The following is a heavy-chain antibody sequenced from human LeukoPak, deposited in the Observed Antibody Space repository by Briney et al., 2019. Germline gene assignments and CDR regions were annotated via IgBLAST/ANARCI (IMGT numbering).Heavy chain of an antibody. CDR2: VSFNGRRT. Sequence: GGSLRLSCTASGFTFNNFGMSWVRQSPGRGLEWISAVSFNGRRTYYGDSVKGRFTISRDNSKNTLYLQMNSLRAEDTAVYYCASYSDYGEFYHWGQGTLVTVSS. V-gene: IGHV3-23*01. CDR3: ASYSDYGEFYH. CDR1: GFTFNNFG. J-gene: IGHJ4*02. D-gene: IGHD4-17*01.